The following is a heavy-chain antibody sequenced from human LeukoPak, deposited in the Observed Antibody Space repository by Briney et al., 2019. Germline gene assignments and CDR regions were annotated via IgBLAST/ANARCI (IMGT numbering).Heavy chain of an antibody. CDR1: GFPFSSYW. CDR2: IKQDGSKK. J-gene: IGHJ5*02. CDR3: ARELIVGATNWFDP. D-gene: IGHD1-26*01. Sequence: GGSLRLSCVASGFPFSSYWMTWVRQAPGKGLEWVANIKQDGSKKSYVDSVKGRFTISRDNSKNTLYLQMNSLRAGDTAVYYCARELIVGATNWFDPWGQGTLVTVSS. V-gene: IGHV3-7*01.